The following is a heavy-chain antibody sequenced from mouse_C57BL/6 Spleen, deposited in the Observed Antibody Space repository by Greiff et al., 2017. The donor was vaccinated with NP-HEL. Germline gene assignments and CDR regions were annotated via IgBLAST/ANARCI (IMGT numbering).Heavy chain of an antibody. CDR2: ISSGSSTI. J-gene: IGHJ4*01. V-gene: IGHV5-17*01. D-gene: IGHD1-1*01. Sequence: EVMLVESGGGLVKPGGSLKLSCAASGFTFSDYGMHWVRQAPEKGLEWVAYISSGSSTIYYADTVKGRFTISRDNAKNTLFRQMTSLRSEDTAMYYCAKSTVVARYYYAMDYWGQGTSVTVSS. CDR3: AKSTVVARYYYAMDY. CDR1: GFTFSDYG.